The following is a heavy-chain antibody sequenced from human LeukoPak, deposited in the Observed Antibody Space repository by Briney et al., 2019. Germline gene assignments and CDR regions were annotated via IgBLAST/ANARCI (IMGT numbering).Heavy chain of an antibody. D-gene: IGHD3-3*01. CDR3: ATTEYDFWSGYHDY. Sequence: PSETLSLTCTVSGGSISSGSYYWSWIRQPDGKGLEWIGRIYTSGSTNYNPSLKSRVTISVDTSKDQFSLKLSSVTAADTAVYYCATTEYDFWSGYHDYWGQGTLVTVSS. V-gene: IGHV4-61*02. CDR2: IYTSGST. J-gene: IGHJ4*02. CDR1: GGSISSGSYY.